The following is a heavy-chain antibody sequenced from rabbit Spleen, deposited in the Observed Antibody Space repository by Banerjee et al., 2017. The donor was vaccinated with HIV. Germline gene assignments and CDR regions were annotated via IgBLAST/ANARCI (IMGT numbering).Heavy chain of an antibody. Sequence: QEHLVESGGGLVQPGGSLTLSCKASRFVFNSGGVSWVRQAPGKGLEWIGYIDPVFGSTYYATWVNGRFTISSHNAQNTLYLQLNSLTVADTATYFCVRDTWHFNLWGPGTLVTVS. CDR2: IDPVFGST. D-gene: IGHD3-1*01. J-gene: IGHJ4*01. CDR3: VRDTWHFNL. V-gene: IGHV1S47*01. CDR1: RFVFNSGG.